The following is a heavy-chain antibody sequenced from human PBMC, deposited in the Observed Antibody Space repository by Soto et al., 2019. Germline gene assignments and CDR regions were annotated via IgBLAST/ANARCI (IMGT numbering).Heavy chain of an antibody. Sequence: LSLTCTVSGGSISSGGYYWSWIRQHPGKGLEWIGYIYYSGSTYYNPSLKSRVTISVDTSKNQFSLKLSSVTAADTAVYYCARSYSSSWYVWFDPWGQGTLVTVSS. D-gene: IGHD6-13*01. V-gene: IGHV4-31*03. J-gene: IGHJ5*02. CDR1: GGSISSGGYY. CDR2: IYYSGST. CDR3: ARSYSSSWYVWFDP.